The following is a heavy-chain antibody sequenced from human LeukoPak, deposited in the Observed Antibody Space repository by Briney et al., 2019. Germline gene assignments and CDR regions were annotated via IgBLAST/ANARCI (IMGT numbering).Heavy chain of an antibody. CDR2: IYSGGST. Sequence: GGSLRLSCAASGFTVSSNYMSWVRQAPGKGLEWVSVIYSGGSTYYADSVKGRFTISRDNSKNTLYLQMNSLRAEDTAVYYCARDQMNIVVVVALPPGVRGYYMDVWGKGTTVTVSS. CDR3: ARDQMNIVVVVALPPGVRGYYMDV. J-gene: IGHJ6*03. CDR1: GFTVSSNY. V-gene: IGHV3-66*02. D-gene: IGHD2-15*01.